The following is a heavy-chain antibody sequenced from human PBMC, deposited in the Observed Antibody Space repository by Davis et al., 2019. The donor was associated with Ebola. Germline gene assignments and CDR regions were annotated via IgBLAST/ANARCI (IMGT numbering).Heavy chain of an antibody. CDR1: GGTFSSYA. Sequence: SVKVSCKASGGTFSSYAISWVRQAPGQGLEWMGGIIPIFGTANYAQKFQGRVTITADESTSTAYMELRSLRSDDTAVYYCARETTTVTTLFFYGMDVWGQGTTVTVSS. CDR3: ARETTTVTTLFFYGMDV. J-gene: IGHJ6*02. CDR2: IIPIFGTA. D-gene: IGHD4-17*01. V-gene: IGHV1-69*13.